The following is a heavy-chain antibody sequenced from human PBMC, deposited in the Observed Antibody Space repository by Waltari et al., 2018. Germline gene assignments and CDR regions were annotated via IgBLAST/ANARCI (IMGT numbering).Heavy chain of an antibody. CDR1: GGSICSGCYY. V-gene: IGHV4-31*01. D-gene: IGHD1-1*01. Sequence: QVQLPESGPGLLQPSQTLSFTCTVSGGSICSGCYYWSCPRQHPGKGLEWIGYIYYSGSTYYNPSLKSLVTISGDTSKNQFPLKLGSVTAADTAGYYCARYWNDVGGFDYWGQGTLVTVSS. CDR2: IYYSGST. CDR3: ARYWNDVGGFDY. J-gene: IGHJ4*02.